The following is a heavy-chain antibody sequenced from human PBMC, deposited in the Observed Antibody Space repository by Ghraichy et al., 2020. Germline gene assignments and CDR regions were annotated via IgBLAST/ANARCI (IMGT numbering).Heavy chain of an antibody. CDR2: ISTSDSSM. V-gene: IGHV3-48*01. CDR3: AKEGEIAAAGVNDY. CDR1: GFTFSSYT. D-gene: IGHD6-13*01. J-gene: IGHJ4*02. Sequence: GESLNISCAASGFTFSSYTMNWVRQAPGKGLEWVSYISTSDSSMYYADSVKGRFTISRDNAKNSLYLQMNSLRAEDTAVYYCAKEGEIAAAGVNDYWGQGTLVTVSS.